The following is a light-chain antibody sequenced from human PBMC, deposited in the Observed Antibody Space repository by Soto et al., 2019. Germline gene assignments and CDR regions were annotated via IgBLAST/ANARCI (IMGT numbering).Light chain of an antibody. CDR3: QQYNNWPRGWT. CDR2: GAS. J-gene: IGKJ1*01. CDR1: QSVSSN. V-gene: IGKV3-15*01. Sequence: EIVITQSPATLSVSPGERATLSCRASQSVSSNLAWYQQKPGQAPRLLIYGASTRATGIPARFSGSGSGTEFTLTISSLQSEDSAVYYCQQYNNWPRGWTFGQGTKVDIK.